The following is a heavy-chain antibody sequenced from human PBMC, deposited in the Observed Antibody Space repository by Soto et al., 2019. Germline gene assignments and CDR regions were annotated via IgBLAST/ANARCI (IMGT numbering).Heavy chain of an antibody. CDR1: GGSISRGDYY. J-gene: IGHJ4*02. CDR3: AREFLEWLVIDY. CDR2: IYYSGST. Sequence: SETLSLTCTVSGGSISRGDYYWIWIRQPPGKGLEWIGYIYYSGSTYYNPSLKSRVTISVDTSKNQFSLKLSSVTAADTAVYHCAREFLEWLVIDYWGQGTLVTVSS. D-gene: IGHD3-3*01. V-gene: IGHV4-30-4*01.